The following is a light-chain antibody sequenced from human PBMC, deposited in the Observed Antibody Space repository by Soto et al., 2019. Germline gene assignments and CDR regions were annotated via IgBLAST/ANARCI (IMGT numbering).Light chain of an antibody. CDR2: DVS. CDR3: SSYTSRESRV. V-gene: IGLV2-14*01. Sequence: QSVLTQPASVSGSPGQSITISCTGTSSDVGGYNYVSWYQQHPGKAPKLMIYDVSNRPSGVSNRFSGSKSGNTASLTISGLQAEDEADYYCSSYTSRESRVFGGGTKVTVL. CDR1: SSDVGGYNY. J-gene: IGLJ3*02.